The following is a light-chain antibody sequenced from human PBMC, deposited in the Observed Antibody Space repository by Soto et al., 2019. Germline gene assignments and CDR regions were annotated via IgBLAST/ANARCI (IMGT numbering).Light chain of an antibody. Sequence: IQVTQSPSSLSAFVGDRVTITCRTSQTISNNLNWYQQQPGKAPNLLIYGASSLQSGVPSRFSGSGSGTDFTLTISSLQPEDFATYFCQQSSSAPLTFGQGTKVDIK. CDR3: QQSSSAPLT. J-gene: IGKJ1*01. V-gene: IGKV1-39*01. CDR1: QTISNN. CDR2: GAS.